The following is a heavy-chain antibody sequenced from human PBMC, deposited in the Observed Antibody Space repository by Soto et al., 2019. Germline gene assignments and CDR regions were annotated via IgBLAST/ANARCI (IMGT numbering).Heavy chain of an antibody. CDR3: ARFNGSGTNYYMDV. D-gene: IGHD3-10*01. Sequence: QVQLVQSGAELKKPGASAKVSCKASGYMFTSYGISWVRQAPGQGLEWMAWISVNNGNTNYAQKFQGRVTMTTDTSTNTADMELMSLRYDVTAVYYCARFNGSGTNYYMDVWGKGTTVIVSS. J-gene: IGHJ6*03. V-gene: IGHV1-18*01. CDR1: GYMFTSYG. CDR2: ISVNNGNT.